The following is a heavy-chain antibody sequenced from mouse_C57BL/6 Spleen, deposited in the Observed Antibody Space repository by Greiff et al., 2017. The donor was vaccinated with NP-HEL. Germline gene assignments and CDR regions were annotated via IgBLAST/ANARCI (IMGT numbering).Heavy chain of an antibody. CDR1: GYTFTDYY. V-gene: IGHV1-26*01. CDR2: INPNNGGT. Sequence: EVQLQQSGPELVKPGASVKISCKASGYTFTDYYMNWVKQSHGKSLEWIGDINPNNGGTSYNQKFKGKATLTVDKSSSTAYMELRSLTSEDSAVYYCARSIITTVVATDYAMDYWGQGTSVTVSS. CDR3: ARSIITTVVATDYAMDY. J-gene: IGHJ4*01. D-gene: IGHD1-1*01.